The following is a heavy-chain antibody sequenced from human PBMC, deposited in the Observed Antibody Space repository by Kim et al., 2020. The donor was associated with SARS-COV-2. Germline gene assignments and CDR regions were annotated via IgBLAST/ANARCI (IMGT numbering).Heavy chain of an antibody. V-gene: IGHV3-11*01. D-gene: IGHD3-10*01. CDR3: ARVAFGDLSAYYFDL. J-gene: IGHJ4*02. CDR1: GFTFSDYY. CDR2: ISSSGSYV. Sequence: GGSLRLSCAVSGFTFSDYYMTWIRQAPGKGLEWVSYISSSGSYVNYADSVKGRFTIPRDNAKNSLYLQMSSLRAEDTALYYCARVAFGDLSAYYFDLWGQGTLVTVSS.